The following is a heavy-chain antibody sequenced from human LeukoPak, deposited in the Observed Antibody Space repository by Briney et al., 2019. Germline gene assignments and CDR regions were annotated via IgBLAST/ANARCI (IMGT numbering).Heavy chain of an antibody. CDR3: ARYNILTGSDY. CDR2: THYSGST. V-gene: IGHV4-59*01. CDR1: GGSISSYY. J-gene: IGHJ4*02. D-gene: IGHD3-9*01. Sequence: SETLSLTCTVSGGSISSYYWSWLRQTPGKGLEYIGYTHYSGSTNYNPSLKSRVTISLDTSGNQFSLKLTSVTAADTAVYYCARYNILTGSDYRGQGILVTVSS.